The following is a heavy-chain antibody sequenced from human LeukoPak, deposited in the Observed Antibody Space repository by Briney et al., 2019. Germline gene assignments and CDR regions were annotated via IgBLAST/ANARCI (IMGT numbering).Heavy chain of an antibody. J-gene: IGHJ5*02. Sequence: GESLKISCKGSGYSFTSYWIGWVRQMPGNGLEWMGIIYPGDSDTRYSPSFQGQVTISADKSISTAYLQWSSLKASDTAMYYCARLVHGSGSYYNVRYWFDPWGQGTLVTVSS. V-gene: IGHV5-51*01. CDR1: GYSFTSYW. CDR3: ARLVHGSGSYYNVRYWFDP. D-gene: IGHD3-10*01. CDR2: IYPGDSDT.